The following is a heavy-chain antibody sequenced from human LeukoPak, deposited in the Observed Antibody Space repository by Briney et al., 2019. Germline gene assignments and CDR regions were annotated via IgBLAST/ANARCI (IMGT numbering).Heavy chain of an antibody. V-gene: IGHV3-7*01. J-gene: IGHJ4*02. CDR3: ARRPRYSGYDC. CDR1: GFTFSSYW. D-gene: IGHD5-12*01. Sequence: AGGPLRLSCAASGFTFSSYWMSWVRQAPGKGVEWVANIKQDGSEKYYVDSVQGRFTISRDNAKNSPYLQMDSLRAEDTAVYYCARRPRYSGYDCWGQGTLVTVSS. CDR2: IKQDGSEK.